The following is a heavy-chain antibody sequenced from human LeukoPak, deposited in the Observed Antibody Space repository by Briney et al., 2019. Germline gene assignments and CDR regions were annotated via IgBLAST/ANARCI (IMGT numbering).Heavy chain of an antibody. CDR3: ARDSSSWSDYYYYGMDV. Sequence: TGGSLRLSCAASGFTFSSYSMNWVRQAPGKGLEWVSSISSSSSYIYYADSVKGRFTISRDNAKNSLYLQMNSLRAEDTAVYYCARDSSSWSDYYYYGMDVWGQGTTVTVSS. J-gene: IGHJ6*02. CDR2: ISSSSSYI. D-gene: IGHD6-13*01. V-gene: IGHV3-21*01. CDR1: GFTFSSYS.